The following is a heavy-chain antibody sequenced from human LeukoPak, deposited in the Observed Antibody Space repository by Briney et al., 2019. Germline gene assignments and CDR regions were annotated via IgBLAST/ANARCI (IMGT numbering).Heavy chain of an antibody. J-gene: IGHJ4*02. CDR2: INPSGGST. Sequence: ASVKVSCKASGYTFTSYYMHWVRQAPGQGLEWMGIINPSGGSTSYAQKFQGRVTMTRDMSTSTVYMELSSLRSEDTAVYYRARDPYYDSSGYYAKLLDYWGQGTLVTVSS. D-gene: IGHD3-22*01. CDR1: GYTFTSYY. CDR3: ARDPYYDSSGYYAKLLDY. V-gene: IGHV1-46*01.